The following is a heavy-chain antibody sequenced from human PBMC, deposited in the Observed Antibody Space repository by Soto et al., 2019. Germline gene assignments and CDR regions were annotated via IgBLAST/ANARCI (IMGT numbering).Heavy chain of an antibody. CDR3: AKGYCSGGSCWEDY. J-gene: IGHJ4*02. CDR1: GFTFSSYA. CDR2: ISGSGGST. D-gene: IGHD2-15*01. V-gene: IGHV3-23*01. Sequence: EVQLLESGGGLVQPGGSLRLSCAASGFTFSSYAMSWVRQAPGKGLEWVSAISGSGGSTYYADSVKGRFTISRDNSKNALYLQMNSLRAEDTAVYYCAKGYCSGGSCWEDYWGQGTLVTVSS.